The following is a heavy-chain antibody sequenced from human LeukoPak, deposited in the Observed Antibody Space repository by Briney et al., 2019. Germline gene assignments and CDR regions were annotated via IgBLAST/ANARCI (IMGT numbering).Heavy chain of an antibody. CDR1: RFTFSSYW. J-gene: IGHJ4*02. CDR2: IKQDGSEK. Sequence: GGSLRLPCAASRFTFSSYWMTWVRQAPGKGLEWVANIKQDGSEKYYVGSVKGRFTISRDNSKNTLYLQMNSLRAEDTAVYYCARDQWFGGQGTLVTVSS. V-gene: IGHV3-7*05. D-gene: IGHD3-10*01. CDR3: ARDQWF.